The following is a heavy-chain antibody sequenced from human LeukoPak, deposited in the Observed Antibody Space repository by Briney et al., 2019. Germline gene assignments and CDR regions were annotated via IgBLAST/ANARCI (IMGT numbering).Heavy chain of an antibody. D-gene: IGHD3-16*01. V-gene: IGHV3-48*04. Sequence: GGSLRLSCAASGFTFGSKSMNWVRQAPGKGLEWVSYISSSSSTIYYADSVKGRFTISRDNAKNSLYLQMNSLRAEDTAVYYCARVTWFDPWGQGTLVTVSS. CDR3: ARVTWFDP. J-gene: IGHJ5*02. CDR1: GFTFGSKS. CDR2: ISSSSSTI.